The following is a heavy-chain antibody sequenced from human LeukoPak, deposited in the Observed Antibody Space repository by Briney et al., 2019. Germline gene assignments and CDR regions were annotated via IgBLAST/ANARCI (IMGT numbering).Heavy chain of an antibody. Sequence: PGGSLRLSCAASGFTFSSYSMNWVRQAPGEGLEWVSCISSSSSYIYYADSVKGRFTISRDNAKNSLYLQMNSLRAEDTAVYYCARSLVYSYGHPYYFDYWGQGTLVAVSS. J-gene: IGHJ4*02. CDR3: ARSLVYSYGHPYYFDY. CDR2: ISSSSSYI. CDR1: GFTFSSYS. V-gene: IGHV3-21*01. D-gene: IGHD5-18*01.